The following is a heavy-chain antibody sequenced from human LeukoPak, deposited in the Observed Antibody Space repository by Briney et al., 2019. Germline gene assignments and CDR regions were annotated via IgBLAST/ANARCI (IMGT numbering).Heavy chain of an antibody. V-gene: IGHV3-7*03. CDR2: IKEDGTKK. J-gene: IGHJ4*02. CDR1: GFTFSRHW. CDR3: ATPLDYYDSSGYHQGGD. D-gene: IGHD3-22*01. Sequence: GGSLRLSCAASGFTFSRHWMTWDRQAPGKGLEWVANIKEDGTKKNYVDSVKGRFTISRDNAKNSLYLQMSSLRAEDTAVYYCATPLDYYDSSGYHQGGDWGQGTLVTVSS.